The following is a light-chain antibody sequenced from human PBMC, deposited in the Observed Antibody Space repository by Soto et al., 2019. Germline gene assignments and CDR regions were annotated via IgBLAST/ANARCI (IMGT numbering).Light chain of an antibody. Sequence: EIVLTQSPGTLSLSPGERATVSCKTRQISGRNFLAWYQQKPGQAPRPLIYASSNRATGIPDRFSGSASVADFAVTIDRLEPEDFAVYYCQLYGVAPPFGQGTRLEIK. CDR3: QLYGVAPP. CDR2: ASS. CDR1: QISGRNF. J-gene: IGKJ5*01. V-gene: IGKV3-20*01.